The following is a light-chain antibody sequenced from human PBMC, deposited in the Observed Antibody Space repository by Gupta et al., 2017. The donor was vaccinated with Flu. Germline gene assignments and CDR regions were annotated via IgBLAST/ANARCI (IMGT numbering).Light chain of an antibody. CDR2: DTS. CDR1: QSVSSSY. CDR3: QQYGGSPRLT. V-gene: IGKV3-20*01. Sequence: EIVLTQSPGTLSLTPGERATLSCRASQSVSSSYLAWYQQKPGQAPRLLIYDTSIRVPGTPDRFSGSGSGTDFTLTISRLEPEDFALYYCQQYGGSPRLTFGGGTKVEIK. J-gene: IGKJ4*01.